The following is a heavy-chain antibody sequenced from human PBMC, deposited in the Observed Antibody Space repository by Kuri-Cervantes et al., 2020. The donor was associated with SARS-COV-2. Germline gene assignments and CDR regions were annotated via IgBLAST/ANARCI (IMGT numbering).Heavy chain of an antibody. CDR1: GYTFTSNF. Sequence: ASVKVSCKASGYTFTSNFMHWVRQAPGQGLEWMGWISTYNGNTNYAQKLQGRVTMTTDTSTSTAYMELRSLRSDDTAVYYCARDGVVVVPAAIGVGALPFGPALYYYYYMDVWGKGTTVTVSS. CDR3: ARDGVVVVPAAIGVGALPFGPALYYYYYMDV. V-gene: IGHV1-18*04. D-gene: IGHD2-2*01. CDR2: ISTYNGNT. J-gene: IGHJ6*03.